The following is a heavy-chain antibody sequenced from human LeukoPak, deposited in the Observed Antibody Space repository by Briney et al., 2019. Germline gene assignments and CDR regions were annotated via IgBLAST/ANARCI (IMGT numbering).Heavy chain of an antibody. J-gene: IGHJ4*02. Sequence: SETLSLTCTLSGGFTSSDSYYWGWIRQPPGKGLEWIASINYRGRTYYNPSPNSPATISVDTSKTPFSLRLSSVTAADTAVYYCARLSDFWGQGILVTVSS. CDR3: ARLSDF. CDR2: INYRGRT. CDR1: GGFTSSDSYY. V-gene: IGHV4-39*01.